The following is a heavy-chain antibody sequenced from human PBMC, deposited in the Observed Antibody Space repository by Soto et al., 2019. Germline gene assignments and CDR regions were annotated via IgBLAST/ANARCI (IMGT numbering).Heavy chain of an antibody. CDR3: AKADDGGTHFEN. CDR2: IGSAGDT. Sequence: EVQLVESGGGLVQPGGSLRLSCAASGFTVSRYDMHWVRQATGKGLEWVSVIGSAGDTYYPGSVKGRFTISRENAQISLYLQMTSLRAEDTAVYYCAKADDGGTHFENWGQGTLVTVSS. V-gene: IGHV3-13*01. J-gene: IGHJ4*02. CDR1: GFTVSRYD. D-gene: IGHD4-17*01.